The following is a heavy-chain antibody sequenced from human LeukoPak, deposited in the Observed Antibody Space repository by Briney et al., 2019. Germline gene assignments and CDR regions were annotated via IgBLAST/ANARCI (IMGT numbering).Heavy chain of an antibody. J-gene: IGHJ6*03. CDR1: GFTFDDYG. Sequence: GGSLRLSCAASGFTFDDYGMSWVRQAPGKGLEWVSGINWNGGSTGYADSVKGRFTISRDNAKNSLYLQMNSLRAEDTALYYCARGGEGRTVLGYYYYYYMDVWGKGTTVTVSS. V-gene: IGHV3-20*04. CDR2: INWNGGST. D-gene: IGHD3-10*01. CDR3: ARGGEGRTVLGYYYYYYMDV.